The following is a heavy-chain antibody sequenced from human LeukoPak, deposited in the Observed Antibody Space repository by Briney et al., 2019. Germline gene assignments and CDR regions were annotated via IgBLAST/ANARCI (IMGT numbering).Heavy chain of an antibody. CDR1: GYSISSGYY. CDR2: IFHSGST. D-gene: IGHD2-21*01. V-gene: IGHV4-38-2*02. Sequence: PSETLSLTCTVSGYSISSGYYWGWIRQPPGKGLEWIGTIFHSGSTYYNPSLQSRVTISLDTSKNQFSLKLTSVTAADTAVYYCARVGYYPDYYMDVWGKGTAVTVSS. CDR3: ARVGYYPDYYMDV. J-gene: IGHJ6*03.